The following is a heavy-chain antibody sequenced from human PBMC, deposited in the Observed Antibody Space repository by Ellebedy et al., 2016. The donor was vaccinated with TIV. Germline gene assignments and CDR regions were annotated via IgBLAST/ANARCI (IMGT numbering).Heavy chain of an antibody. Sequence: AASVKVSCKASGYTFTDYYMHWVRQAPGQGLEWMGWINPNSGGTNYAQKFQGRVTMTRDTSISTAYMELSRLRSDDTAVYYCARDARAAGYCSGGSCYSGLIDPWGQGTLVTVSS. CDR2: INPNSGGT. V-gene: IGHV1-2*02. CDR3: ARDARAAGYCSGGSCYSGLIDP. CDR1: GYTFTDYY. D-gene: IGHD2-15*01. J-gene: IGHJ5*02.